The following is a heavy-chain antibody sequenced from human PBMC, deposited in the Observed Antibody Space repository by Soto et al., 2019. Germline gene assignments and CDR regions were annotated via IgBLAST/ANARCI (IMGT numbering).Heavy chain of an antibody. Sequence: QVQLVQSGAEMEKPGAAMKVSCKASGYTFTGKNMHWVRQAPGQGLEWMGWINPGSGGTNYGQKFQGRVTMNRQTFISTGYIELISLTSDVKAMCYCTRGVSSRSFDPWGKGTLVSVYS. CDR3: TRGVSSRSFDP. D-gene: IGHD6-6*01. CDR1: GYTFTGKN. V-gene: IGHV1-2*02. CDR2: INPGSGGT. J-gene: IGHJ5*02.